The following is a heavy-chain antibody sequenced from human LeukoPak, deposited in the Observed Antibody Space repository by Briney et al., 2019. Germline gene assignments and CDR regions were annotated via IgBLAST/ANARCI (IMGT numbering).Heavy chain of an antibody. Sequence: SETLSLTCTVSGASISTSSHYWGWIRQPPGKELQWIASVYYSGRTNYNPSLKSRVTISVDTSEKQFSLQVNSVTAADTGVYYCARDKGYSSSLDYWGQGTLVTVSS. CDR2: VYYSGRT. V-gene: IGHV4-39*02. D-gene: IGHD6-6*01. CDR3: ARDKGYSSSLDY. J-gene: IGHJ4*02. CDR1: GASISTSSHY.